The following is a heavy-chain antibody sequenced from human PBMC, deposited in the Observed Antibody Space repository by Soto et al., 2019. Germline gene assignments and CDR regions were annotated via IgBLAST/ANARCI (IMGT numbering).Heavy chain of an antibody. D-gene: IGHD3-9*01. CDR1: GVTFSSYS. V-gene: IGHV3-21*01. J-gene: IGHJ4*02. CDR2: ISSTSSYI. Sequence: GGSLRLSCAASGVTFSSYSMNWVRQAPGKGLEWVSSISSTSSYIFYADSVKGRFTISRDNAKNSLYLQMNSLRAEDTAVYYCASVATIFTDLDYWGQGALVTVSS. CDR3: ASVATIFTDLDY.